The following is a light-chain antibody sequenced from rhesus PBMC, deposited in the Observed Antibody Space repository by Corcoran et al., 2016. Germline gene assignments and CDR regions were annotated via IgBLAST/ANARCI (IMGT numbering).Light chain of an antibody. CDR3: QQHKSYPLT. CDR2: TAS. J-gene: IGKJ4*01. V-gene: IGKV1-28*02. Sequence: DIQMTQSPSSLSASVGDTATITCRASQGISSYLNWFQQKPGKAPKLLIYTASSLESGVPSRFSGSGAGTEFTLTISSLQPEDFAAYYCQQHKSYPLTFGGGTKVEIK. CDR1: QGISSY.